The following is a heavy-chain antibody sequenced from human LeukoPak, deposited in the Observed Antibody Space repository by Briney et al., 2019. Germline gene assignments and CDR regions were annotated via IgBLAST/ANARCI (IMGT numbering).Heavy chain of an antibody. CDR3: AKVLNYYGSGYFDY. V-gene: IGHV3-23*01. J-gene: IGHJ4*02. CDR1: GFTFSSYA. Sequence: GGSLRLSCTASGFTFSSYAMSWVRQAPGKGLEWVSAISGSGGSTHYADSVKGRFTISRVNSKNTLYLQMNSLRAEDTAVYYCAKVLNYYGSGYFDYWGQGTLVTVSS. D-gene: IGHD3-10*01. CDR2: ISGSGGST.